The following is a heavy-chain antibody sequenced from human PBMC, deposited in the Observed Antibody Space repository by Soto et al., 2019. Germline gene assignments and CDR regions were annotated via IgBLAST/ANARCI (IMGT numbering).Heavy chain of an antibody. V-gene: IGHV5-51*01. J-gene: IGHJ6*02. D-gene: IGHD2-2*01. Sequence: PGESLKISCKGSGYSFTSYWIGWVRQMPGKGLERMGIIYPGDSDTRYSPPFQGQVTISADKSISTAYLQWSSLKASDTAMYYCARLSKIPAAYHYYYYYGMDVWGQGTTVTVS. CDR3: ARLSKIPAAYHYYYYYGMDV. CDR2: IYPGDSDT. CDR1: GYSFTSYW.